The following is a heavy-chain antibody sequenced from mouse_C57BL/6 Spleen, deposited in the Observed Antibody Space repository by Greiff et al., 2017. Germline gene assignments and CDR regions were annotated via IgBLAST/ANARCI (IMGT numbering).Heavy chain of an antibody. CDR1: GYTFTSYW. J-gene: IGHJ3*01. V-gene: IGHV1-64*01. CDR3: ASPRYYDYAPAFTY. D-gene: IGHD2-4*01. CDR2: IHPNSGST. Sequence: VQLQQSGAELVKPGASVKLSCKASGYTFTSYWMHWVKQRPGQGLEWIGMIHPNSGSTTYNEKFKSKATLTVDKSSSKAYMQLSSLTSEDSAVYYCASPRYYDYAPAFTYWGQGTLVTVSA.